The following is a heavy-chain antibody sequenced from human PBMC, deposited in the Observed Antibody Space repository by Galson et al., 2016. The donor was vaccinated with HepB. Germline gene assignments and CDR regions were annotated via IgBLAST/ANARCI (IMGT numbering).Heavy chain of an antibody. CDR3: AKDSGNSAGSYYH. CDR1: GFTFSTYA. J-gene: IGHJ5*02. V-gene: IGHV3-23*01. D-gene: IGHD4-23*01. CDR2: LGGSGGDK. Sequence: SLRLSCAASGFTFSTYAMSWARQAPGEGLEWVSGLGGSGGDKHYADSVTGRFTISRHNGKNILYLYMNSLRVDDTAVYFCAKDSGNSAGSYYHWGQGTLVTVSS.